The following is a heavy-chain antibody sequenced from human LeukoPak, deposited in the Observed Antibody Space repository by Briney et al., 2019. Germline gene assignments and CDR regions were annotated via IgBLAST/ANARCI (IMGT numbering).Heavy chain of an antibody. CDR3: ARGAGYSSGWYHRNDY. D-gene: IGHD6-19*01. CDR2: ISSSSSYI. CDR1: GFTFSRYS. J-gene: IGHJ4*02. Sequence: GGSLRLSCAASGFTFSRYSLNWVRQAPGKGLEWVSSISSSSSYIYYADSVKGRFTISRDNAKNSRYLQMNSLRAEDTAVYYCARGAGYSSGWYHRNDYWGQGTLVTVSS. V-gene: IGHV3-21*01.